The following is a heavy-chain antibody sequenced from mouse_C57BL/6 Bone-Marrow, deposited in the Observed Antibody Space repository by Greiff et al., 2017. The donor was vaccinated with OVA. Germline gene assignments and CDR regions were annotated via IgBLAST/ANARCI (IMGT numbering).Heavy chain of an antibody. CDR1: GYTFTSYT. J-gene: IGHJ3*01. V-gene: IGHV1-4*01. D-gene: IGHD1-1*01. CDR3: ARGELLLPFAY. Sequence: VKLQESGAELARPGASVKMSCKASGYTFTSYTMPWVKPRPGQGLAWIGYINPSSGYTKYNQKFKDKAPLTADKSSSTAYMQLSSLTSEDSAVYYCARGELLLPFAYWGQGTLVTVSA. CDR2: INPSSGYT.